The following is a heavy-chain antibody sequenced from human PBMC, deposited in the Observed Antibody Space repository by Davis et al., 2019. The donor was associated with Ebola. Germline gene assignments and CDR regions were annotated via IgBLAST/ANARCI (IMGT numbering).Heavy chain of an antibody. CDR3: TTHYYYDSSGYYWGTKAEYYFDY. V-gene: IGHV3-15*07. CDR2: IKSKTDGGTT. J-gene: IGHJ4*02. CDR1: GFTFSSYA. D-gene: IGHD3-22*01. Sequence: GESLKISCAASGFTFSSYAMHWVRQAPGKGLEWVGRIKSKTDGGTTDYAAPVKGRFTISRDDSKNTLYLQMNSLKTEDTAVYYCTTHYYYDSSGYYWGTKAEYYFDYWGQGTLVTVSS.